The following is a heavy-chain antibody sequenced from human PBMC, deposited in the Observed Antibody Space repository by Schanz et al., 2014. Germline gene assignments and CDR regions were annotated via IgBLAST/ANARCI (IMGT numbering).Heavy chain of an antibody. V-gene: IGHV3-23*01. Sequence: EVQLLESGGGLVQPGGSLRLSCAASGFTFSSYAMSWVRQAPGKGLEWVSAISGSGGSTYYADSVKGRFTISSDNSKSTLYLQMNSLRVEDTAVYYCVRERTNYGGNSYFFDHWGQGTLVTVSS. D-gene: IGHD2-21*02. CDR3: VRERTNYGGNSYFFDH. CDR2: ISGSGGST. J-gene: IGHJ4*02. CDR1: GFTFSSYA.